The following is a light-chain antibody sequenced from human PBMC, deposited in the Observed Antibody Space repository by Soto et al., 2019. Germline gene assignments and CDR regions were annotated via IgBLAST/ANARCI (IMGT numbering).Light chain of an antibody. CDR3: SLYTSENAYV. J-gene: IGLJ1*01. V-gene: IGLV2-8*01. CDR2: EVS. CDR1: SSDIGAYIY. Sequence: SVLTQPPSASGSPGQSVTISCTGTSSDIGAYIYVSWYQQHPGKAPKLMISEVSRRPSGVPDRFSGSKSGNTASLTITGLQAADEADYYCSLYTSENAYVFGTGTKVTV.